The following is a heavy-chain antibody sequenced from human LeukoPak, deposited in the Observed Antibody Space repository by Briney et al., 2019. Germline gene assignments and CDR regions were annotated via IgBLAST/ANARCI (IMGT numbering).Heavy chain of an antibody. CDR3: TRTTVTSDNYYYGMDV. CDR1: GFTFSGSA. Sequence: PGGSLKLSCAASGFTFSGSAMHWVRRASGKGLEWVGRIRSKANSYATAYAASVKGRFTISRDDSKNTAYLQMNSLKTEDTAVYYCTRTTVTSDNYYYGMDVWGQGTTVTVSS. V-gene: IGHV3-73*01. J-gene: IGHJ6*02. CDR2: IRSKANSYAT. D-gene: IGHD4-17*01.